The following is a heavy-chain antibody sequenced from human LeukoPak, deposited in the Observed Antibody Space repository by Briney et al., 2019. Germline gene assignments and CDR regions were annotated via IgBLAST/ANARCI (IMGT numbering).Heavy chain of an antibody. CDR2: IRYDGNNK. CDR1: GFTFSNYG. Sequence: GGSLRLSCGASGFTFSNYGMLWVRQAPGKGLDWVAFIRYDGNNKLYADSVKGRFTISRDNSKNTLYLQMNSLRAEDTAVYYCAKENDILTGYTFDYWGQGTLVTVSS. CDR3: AKENDILTGYTFDY. V-gene: IGHV3-30*02. D-gene: IGHD3-9*01. J-gene: IGHJ4*02.